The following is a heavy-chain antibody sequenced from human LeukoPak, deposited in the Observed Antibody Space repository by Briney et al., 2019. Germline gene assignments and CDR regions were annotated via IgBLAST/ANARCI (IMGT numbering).Heavy chain of an antibody. Sequence: PGRSLRLSCAASGFTFSSYAMPWVRQAPGKGLEWVAVISYDGSNKYYADSVKGRFTISRDNSKNTLYLQMNSLRAEDTAVYYCARASRPYGDYGMDVWGQGTTVTVSS. CDR1: GFTFSSYA. J-gene: IGHJ6*02. D-gene: IGHD4-17*01. V-gene: IGHV3-30-3*01. CDR3: ARASRPYGDYGMDV. CDR2: ISYDGSNK.